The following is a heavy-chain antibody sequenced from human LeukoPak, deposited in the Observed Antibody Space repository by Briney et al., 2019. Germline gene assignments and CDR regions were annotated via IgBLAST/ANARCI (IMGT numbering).Heavy chain of an antibody. CDR1: GXTFSTYV. CDR3: ARGGKWLGAYYYHGMDV. Sequence: PGGSLRLSCAASGXTFSTYVVHWVRQAPGKGLEWVVLIWHDGSNKYYAVSVKDRFTISRDNSKNTLYLQMNSLRGEDTAVYYCARGGKWLGAYYYHGMDVWGQGTTVTVSS. V-gene: IGHV3-33*01. J-gene: IGHJ6*02. CDR2: IWHDGSNK. D-gene: IGHD5-12*01.